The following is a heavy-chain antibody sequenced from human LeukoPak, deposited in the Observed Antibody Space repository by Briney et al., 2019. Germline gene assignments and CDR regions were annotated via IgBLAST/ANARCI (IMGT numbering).Heavy chain of an antibody. J-gene: IGHJ4*02. CDR1: GFTFSDYA. V-gene: IGHV3-49*03. CDR3: TRAGKPPYFDY. Sequence: GGSLRLSCAASGFTFSDYAMSWFRQAPGKGLEWVAFIRGTPYGGTTEYAASVKGRFTISRDDSKIIAYLQMNSLKTEDTAVYYCTRAGKPPYFDYWGQGTLVIVSS. CDR2: IRGTPYGGTT.